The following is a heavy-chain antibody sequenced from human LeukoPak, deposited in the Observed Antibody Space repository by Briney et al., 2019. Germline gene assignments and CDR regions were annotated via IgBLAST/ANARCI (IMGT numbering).Heavy chain of an antibody. CDR2: IPILGIA. V-gene: IGHV1-69*04. CDR3: ARATGIAVAGTLYFQH. D-gene: IGHD6-19*01. J-gene: IGHJ1*01. Sequence: IPILGIANYAQKFQGRVTITADKSTSTAYMELSSLRSEDTAVYYCARATGIAVAGTLYFQHWGQGTLVTVSS.